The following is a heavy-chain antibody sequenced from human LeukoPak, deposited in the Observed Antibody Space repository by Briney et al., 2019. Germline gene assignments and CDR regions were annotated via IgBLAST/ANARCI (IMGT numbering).Heavy chain of an antibody. D-gene: IGHD3-10*01. CDR2: INHSGST. J-gene: IGHJ4*02. Sequence: KSSETLSLTCAVYGGSFSGFHWNWIRQPPGKGLEWIGDINHSGSTHYNPSLTSRVTISVDPSKNQFSLNLTSVTAADTAVYYCARTRKYYYGSGKYYFDYWGQGTLVTVSS. CDR1: GGSFSGFH. CDR3: ARTRKYYYGSGKYYFDY. V-gene: IGHV4-34*01.